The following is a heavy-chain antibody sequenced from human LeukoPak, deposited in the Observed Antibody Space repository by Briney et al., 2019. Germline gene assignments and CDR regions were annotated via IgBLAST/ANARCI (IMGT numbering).Heavy chain of an antibody. CDR1: GFTFSTYA. CDR2: ISGSGANT. CDR3: VKDTRRYYDSSGFSFDY. Sequence: PGGSLRLSCAASGFTFSTYAMNWVRQAPGRGLEWVSIISGSGANTYYADSVKGRFTISRDNSKNTLYLQMNSLRAEDTAVYYCVKDTRRYYDSSGFSFDYWGQGSLVTVSS. D-gene: IGHD3-22*01. V-gene: IGHV3-23*01. J-gene: IGHJ4*02.